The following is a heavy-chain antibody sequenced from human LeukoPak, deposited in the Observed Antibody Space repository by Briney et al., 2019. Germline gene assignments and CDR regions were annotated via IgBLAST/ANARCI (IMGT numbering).Heavy chain of an antibody. CDR1: VESFSGYY. J-gene: IGHJ4*02. D-gene: IGHD6-19*01. CDR2: INQSGST. CDR3: GRAAGYSSGYYNY. V-gene: IGHV4-34*01. Sequence: PSETLSLTCAVYVESFSGYYWNWVRQSPGKGLEWIGEINQSGSTNYNPSLKSRVTISVDTSKNQFSLKLTSETPEDTAVYYCGRAAGYSSGYYNYWGQGTLVTVSS.